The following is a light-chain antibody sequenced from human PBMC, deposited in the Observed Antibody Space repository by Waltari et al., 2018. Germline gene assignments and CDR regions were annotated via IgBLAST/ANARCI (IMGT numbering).Light chain of an antibody. J-gene: IGKJ1*01. CDR3: QQRNSWPRT. CDR2: DAS. V-gene: IGKV3-11*01. CDR1: QSIGTS. Sequence: EIFLTQSPATLSVSAGERSALSCRSIQSIGTSLACYQHQTGQAPRLLIYDASKRAVGIPARFSGSGSGTDFTLTIDTLEPEEFAVYYCQQRNSWPRTFGQGTKVEI.